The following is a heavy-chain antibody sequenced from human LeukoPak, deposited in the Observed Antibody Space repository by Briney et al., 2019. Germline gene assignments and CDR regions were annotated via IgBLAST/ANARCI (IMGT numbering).Heavy chain of an antibody. CDR3: ARVPYYYGSGSYRIAFDI. CDR2: IYYSGST. V-gene: IGHV4-59*01. CDR1: GGSISSYY. Sequence: SETLSLTCTVSGGSISSYYWSWIRQPPGKGLEWIGYIYYSGSTNYNPSLKSRVTISVDTSKNQFSLKLSSVTAADTAVYYCARVPYYYGSGSYRIAFDIWGQGTMVTVSS. D-gene: IGHD3-10*01. J-gene: IGHJ3*02.